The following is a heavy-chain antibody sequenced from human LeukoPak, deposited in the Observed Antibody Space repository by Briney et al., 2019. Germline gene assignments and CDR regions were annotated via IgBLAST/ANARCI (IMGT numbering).Heavy chain of an antibody. Sequence: GASVKVSCKASGYIFTNYYIHWVRQAPGQGPEWMGIINPSGGGTTYAPKFQGRVTMTKDTSTSTVYMVLSRLGSADTALYYCARETDIAVAANYFDYWGQGTLVTVSS. CDR2: INPSGGGT. J-gene: IGHJ4*02. CDR3: ARETDIAVAANYFDY. V-gene: IGHV1-46*01. D-gene: IGHD6-19*01. CDR1: GYIFTNYY.